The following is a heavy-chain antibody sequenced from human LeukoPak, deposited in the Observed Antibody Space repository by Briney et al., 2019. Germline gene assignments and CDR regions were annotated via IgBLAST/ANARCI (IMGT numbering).Heavy chain of an antibody. Sequence: ASVKGSCKASGYTFPSYDINWVRQATGQGLEWMGWMNPNSGNTGYAQKFQGRVTITRNTSISTAYMELSSLRSEDTAVYYCAREVDGSYRYWGQGTLVTVSS. D-gene: IGHD1-26*01. CDR2: MNPNSGNT. CDR1: GYTFPSYD. CDR3: AREVDGSYRY. V-gene: IGHV1-8*03. J-gene: IGHJ4*02.